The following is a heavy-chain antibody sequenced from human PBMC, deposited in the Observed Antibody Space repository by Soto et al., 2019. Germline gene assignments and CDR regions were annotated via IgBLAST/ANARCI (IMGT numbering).Heavy chain of an antibody. Sequence: KTSETLSLTCTVSGGSISIGGYYCRWIRQHPGKALKRIGYIFYSWGTYYNPTLKRRTTISVDTSKKQFSLKLSSVTAADTAVYYCARESYYDFWSGTTDYYYYYGMDVWGQGTTVTVSS. CDR3: ARESYYDFWSGTTDYYYYYGMDV. D-gene: IGHD3-3*01. J-gene: IGHJ6*02. CDR1: GGSISIGGYY. CDR2: IFYSWGT. V-gene: IGHV4-31*03.